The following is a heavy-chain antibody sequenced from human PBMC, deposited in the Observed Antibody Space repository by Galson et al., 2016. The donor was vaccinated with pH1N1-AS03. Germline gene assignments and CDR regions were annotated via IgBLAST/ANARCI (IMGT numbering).Heavy chain of an antibody. Sequence: ETLSLTCAVSGDSISTSNWWSWVRQPPGKGLEWIGEVSHAGRTNYSPSLKSRVTISLDKSKSQFSLQLTSVTAADTAVYYCARDVLPYSLGLDGWGQGTTVTVSS. CDR2: VSHAGRT. J-gene: IGHJ6*02. CDR3: ARDVLPYSLGLDG. D-gene: IGHD5-18*01. V-gene: IGHV4-4*02. CDR1: GDSISTSNW.